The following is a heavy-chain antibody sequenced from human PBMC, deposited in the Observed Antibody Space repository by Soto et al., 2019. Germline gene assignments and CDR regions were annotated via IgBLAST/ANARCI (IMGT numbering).Heavy chain of an antibody. V-gene: IGHV4-59*12. CDR3: ANDPGYSLDY. CDR2: IYYSGST. CDR1: GGSISSYY. D-gene: IGHD5-12*01. J-gene: IGHJ4*02. Sequence: SETLSLTCTVSGGSISSYYWSWIRQPPGKGLEWIGYIYYSGSTNYNPSLKSRVTISVDTSKNQFSLQLNSVTPEDAAVYYCANDPGYSLDYWGQGTQVTVSS.